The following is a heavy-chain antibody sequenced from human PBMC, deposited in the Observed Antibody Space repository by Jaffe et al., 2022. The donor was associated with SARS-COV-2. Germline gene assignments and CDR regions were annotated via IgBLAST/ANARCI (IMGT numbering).Heavy chain of an antibody. V-gene: IGHV2-5*02. CDR1: GFSLTSSGMS. D-gene: IGHD4-17*01. Sequence: QITLKESGPTLVKPTQTLTLTCTFSGFSLTSSGMSVGWTRQPPGKALEWLALIYWDGDQRYSPSLKSRVTITKDTSKNQVVLTMTNMDPVDTATYYCAHGTTMTGFAYWGQGTLVTVSS. CDR3: AHGTTMTGFAY. J-gene: IGHJ4*02. CDR2: IYWDGDQ.